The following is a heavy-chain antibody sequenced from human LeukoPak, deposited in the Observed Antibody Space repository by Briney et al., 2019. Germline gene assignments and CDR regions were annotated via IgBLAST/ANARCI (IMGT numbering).Heavy chain of an antibody. CDR2: IIPIFGTA. J-gene: IGHJ4*02. CDR1: GGTFSSYA. Sequence: GSSVKVSCKASGGTFSSYAISWVRQAPGQGLEWMGGIIPIFGTANYAQKFQGRVTITADESTSTAYMELSSLRSDDTAVYYCASRSRTHYVRFDYWGQGTLVTVSS. D-gene: IGHD3-16*01. V-gene: IGHV1-69*01. CDR3: ASRSRTHYVRFDY.